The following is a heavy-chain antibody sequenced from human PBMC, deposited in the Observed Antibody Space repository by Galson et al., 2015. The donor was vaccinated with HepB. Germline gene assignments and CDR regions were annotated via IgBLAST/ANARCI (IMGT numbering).Heavy chain of an antibody. Sequence: SLRLSCAASGFTFSSYAMHWVRQAPGKGLEWVAVISYDGSNKYYADSVKGRFTISRDNSKNTLYLQMNSLRAEDTAVYYCARGITMIGFDLWGRGTLVTVSS. CDR2: ISYDGSNK. D-gene: IGHD3-22*01. CDR3: ARGITMIGFDL. V-gene: IGHV3-30*04. J-gene: IGHJ2*01. CDR1: GFTFSSYA.